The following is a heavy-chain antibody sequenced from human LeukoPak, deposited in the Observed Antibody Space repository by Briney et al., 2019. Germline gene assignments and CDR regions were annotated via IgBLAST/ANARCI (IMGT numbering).Heavy chain of an antibody. CDR2: IYYSGST. CDR3: ARGNSGSYFDY. J-gene: IGHJ4*02. CDR1: GGSISSYY. D-gene: IGHD1-26*01. V-gene: IGHV4-59*01. Sequence: SETLSLTCTVSGGSISSYYWSWIRQSPGKGLEWIGYIYYSGSTNYNPSLKSRVTISVDTSKNQFSLKLSSVTAADTAVYYCARGNSGSYFDYWGQGTLVTVSS.